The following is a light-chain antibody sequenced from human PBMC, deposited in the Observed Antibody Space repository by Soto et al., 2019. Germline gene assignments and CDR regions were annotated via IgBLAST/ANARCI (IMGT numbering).Light chain of an antibody. CDR2: AAS. CDR3: QQYQRYPPS. J-gene: IGKJ4*01. CDR1: QGINKW. Sequence: DIQMTQSPSYVSASVGDRVTITCRASQGINKWLAWYQQKPGKAPQLLISAASTLRSGVPSRFSGSGSGTDFILTISSLQPEDFATYYCQQYQRYPPSFGGGTKVEIK. V-gene: IGKV1-12*01.